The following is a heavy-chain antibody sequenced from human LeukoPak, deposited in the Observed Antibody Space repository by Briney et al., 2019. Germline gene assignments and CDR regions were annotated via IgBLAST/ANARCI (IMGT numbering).Heavy chain of an antibody. CDR1: GYIFTSYG. J-gene: IGHJ6*03. Sequence: ASVKVSCKASGYIFTSYGISWVRQAPGQGREWMGWISAYNGNRNYAQKVQGRVTMTTDTSTSTAYMELRSLRSDDTAVYYCARTEDTAMASRYYYYYMDVWGKGTTVTVSS. CDR3: ARTEDTAMASRYYYYYMDV. CDR2: ISAYNGNR. D-gene: IGHD5-18*01. V-gene: IGHV1-18*01.